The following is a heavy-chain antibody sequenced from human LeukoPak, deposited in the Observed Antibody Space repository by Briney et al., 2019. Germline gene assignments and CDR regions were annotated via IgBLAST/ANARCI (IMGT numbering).Heavy chain of an antibody. CDR3: ASDNSPRSDIRWTGGY. J-gene: IGHJ4*02. CDR1: GFTFSNYW. CDR2: IKQDGSET. Sequence: GGSLTLSCPASGFTFSNYWMNWVRPAPGKGLECLANIKQDGSETYYADSVKDRFTISRDNAKHALYLQMNSLSAEDTAVYYCASDNSPRSDIRWTGGYWGQGTLVTVSS. V-gene: IGHV3-7*01. D-gene: IGHD3-10*01.